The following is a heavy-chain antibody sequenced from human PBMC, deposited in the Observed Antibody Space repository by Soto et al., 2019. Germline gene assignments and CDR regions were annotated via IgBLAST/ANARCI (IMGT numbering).Heavy chain of an antibody. Sequence: ASVKVSCKASGYTFTSYGISWVRQAPGQGLEWMGWISAYNGNTNYAQKLQGRVTMTTDTSTSTAYMELRSLRSDDTAVYYCARSGYGGYDSSYYYYGMDVWGQGTTVTVSS. CDR3: ARSGYGGYDSSYYYYGMDV. CDR1: GYTFTSYG. V-gene: IGHV1-18*01. CDR2: ISAYNGNT. J-gene: IGHJ6*02. D-gene: IGHD5-12*01.